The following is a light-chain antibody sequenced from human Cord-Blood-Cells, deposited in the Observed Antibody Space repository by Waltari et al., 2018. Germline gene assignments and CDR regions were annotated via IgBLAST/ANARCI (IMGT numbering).Light chain of an antibody. Sequence: DIQMTQSPSTLSASVGDRVTITCRSSQSISSWLAWYQQKPGNAPKLLIYTASSLESGVPSRFSGSGSVTEFTLTISRLQPDDFAPYYCQQYNSYSLTFGGGTQVEIK. V-gene: IGKV1-5*03. CDR3: QQYNSYSLT. CDR1: QSISSW. J-gene: IGKJ4*01. CDR2: TAS.